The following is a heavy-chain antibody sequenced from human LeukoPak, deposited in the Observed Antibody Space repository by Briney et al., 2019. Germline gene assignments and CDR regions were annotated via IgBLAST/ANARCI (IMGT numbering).Heavy chain of an antibody. CDR2: ISGSGGST. D-gene: IGHD6-13*01. J-gene: IGHJ4*02. CDR3: AKVKMTGIAALDY. CDR1: GFSFRTYW. V-gene: IGHV3-23*01. Sequence: GGSLRLSCAASGFSFRTYWMSWVRQAPGKGLEWVSAISGSGGSTYYADSVKGRFTISRDNSKNTLYLQMNSLRAEDTAVYYCAKVKMTGIAALDYWGQGTLVTVSS.